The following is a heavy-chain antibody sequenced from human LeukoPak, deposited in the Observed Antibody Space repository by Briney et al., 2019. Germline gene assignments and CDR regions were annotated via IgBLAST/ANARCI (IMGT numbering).Heavy chain of an antibody. D-gene: IGHD2-15*01. Sequence: SETLSLTCTVSGGSLSSYYWSWVRQPAGKGLEWVGRIYTSGSTNYNPSLKSRVTMSVDTSTNQCSLKLSSVTAADTAVCYCATESDIGYCSGGSCYNRYYFDYWGQGTLVTVSS. V-gene: IGHV4-4*07. CDR2: IYTSGST. CDR3: ATESDIGYCSGGSCYNRYYFDY. CDR1: GGSLSSYY. J-gene: IGHJ4*02.